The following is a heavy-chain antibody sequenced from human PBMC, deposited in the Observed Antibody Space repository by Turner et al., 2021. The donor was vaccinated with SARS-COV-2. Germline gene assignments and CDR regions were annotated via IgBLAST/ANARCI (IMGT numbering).Heavy chain of an antibody. V-gene: IGHV3-15*01. CDR3: TTDIGPITIFGVATRYGMDV. J-gene: IGHJ6*02. D-gene: IGHD3-3*01. CDR2: IKSKTEGGTT. CDR1: VFTFSNAW. Sequence: EVQLVESGGGLVKPGGSLRLCCAASVFTFSNAWMSWVRQAPGKGLEWVGRIKSKTEGGTTDYAAPVKGRFTISRDDSKNTLYLQMNSLKTEDTAVYYCTTDIGPITIFGVATRYGMDVWGQGTTVTVSS.